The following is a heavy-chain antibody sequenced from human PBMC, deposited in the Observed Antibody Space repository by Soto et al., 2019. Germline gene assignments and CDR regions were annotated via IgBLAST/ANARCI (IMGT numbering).Heavy chain of an antibody. J-gene: IGHJ4*02. V-gene: IGHV3-73*01. CDR1: GFTFSGSA. D-gene: IGHD1-26*01. CDR3: TTQEIVGATGY. Sequence: PGGSLRLSCAASGFTFSGSAMHWVRQASGKGLEWVGRIRSKANSYATTYVASVKGRFTISRDDSKNTAYLQMNSLKTEDTAMYYCTTQEIVGATGYWGQGTLVTVSS. CDR2: IRSKANSYAT.